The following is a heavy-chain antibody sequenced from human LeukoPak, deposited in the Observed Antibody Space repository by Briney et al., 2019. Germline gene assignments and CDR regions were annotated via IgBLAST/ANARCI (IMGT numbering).Heavy chain of an antibody. D-gene: IGHD2-15*01. Sequence: GGSLRLSCAASGFTFSDYYMSWIRQAPGKGLEWVSYISSSGSTIYYADSAKGRFTISRDNAKNSLYLQMNSLRAEDTAVYYCAREPPQYCSGGSCYPSSYAFDIWGQGTMVTVSS. CDR2: ISSSGSTI. CDR3: AREPPQYCSGGSCYPSSYAFDI. J-gene: IGHJ3*02. CDR1: GFTFSDYY. V-gene: IGHV3-11*01.